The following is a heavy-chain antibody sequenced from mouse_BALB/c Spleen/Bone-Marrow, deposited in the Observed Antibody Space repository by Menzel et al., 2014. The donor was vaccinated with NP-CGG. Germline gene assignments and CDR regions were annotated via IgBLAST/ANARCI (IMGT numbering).Heavy chain of an antibody. Sequence: EVHLVESGGGLVKLGGSLKLSCAASGFTFSSYYMSWVRQTPEKRLELVAAITSNGGGTYYPDTMKGRFIISRDNAKNTLYLQMSSLKSEDTALYYCARRGISTSEGVGAMDYWGQGTSVTVSS. CDR3: ARRGISTSEGVGAMDY. J-gene: IGHJ4*01. CDR2: ITSNGGGT. D-gene: IGHD1-1*01. CDR1: GFTFSSYY. V-gene: IGHV5-6-2*01.